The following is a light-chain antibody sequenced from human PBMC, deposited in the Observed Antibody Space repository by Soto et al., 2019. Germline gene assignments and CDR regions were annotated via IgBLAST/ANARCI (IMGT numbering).Light chain of an antibody. CDR1: QSVTSSY. Sequence: EIVLTQSPGTLSLSPGERATLSCRARQSVTSSYLGWYQQKPGQAPRLLIYGASSRATGIPDRFSGSGSGTDFTLTISRLEPEDFAVYYCQQYGSSPRTFGQGTKVEIK. V-gene: IGKV3-20*01. CDR3: QQYGSSPRT. CDR2: GAS. J-gene: IGKJ1*01.